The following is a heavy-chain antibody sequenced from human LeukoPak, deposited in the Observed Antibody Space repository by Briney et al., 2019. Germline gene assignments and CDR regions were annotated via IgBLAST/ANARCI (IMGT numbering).Heavy chain of an antibody. CDR1: GFTSSIYG. V-gene: IGHV3-33*01. CDR2: IWYDGSKK. J-gene: IGHJ3*02. CDR3: ARAQDYDSSGYVDAFDM. Sequence: GRSLRLSCAASGFTSSIYGMHWVRQAPGKGLEWVAVIWYDGSKKYYADSVRGRFTISRDNSKNTLYLQMNSLRVEDTAVYYCARAQDYDSSGYVDAFDMWGQGTMVTVSS. D-gene: IGHD3-22*01.